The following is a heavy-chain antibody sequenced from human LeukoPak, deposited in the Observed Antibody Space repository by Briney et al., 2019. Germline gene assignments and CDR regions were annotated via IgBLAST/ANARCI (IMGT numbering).Heavy chain of an antibody. CDR3: ATTGNGYSSGWAFDY. CDR2: INPNSGGT. J-gene: IGHJ4*02. Sequence: ASVKVSCKASGYTFTGYYMHWVRQAPGQGLEWMGWINPNSGGTNYAQKFQGRVTMTRDTSISTAYMELSRLRSDDTAVYYCATTGNGYSSGWAFDYWGQGTLVTVSS. CDR1: GYTFTGYY. D-gene: IGHD6-19*01. V-gene: IGHV1-2*02.